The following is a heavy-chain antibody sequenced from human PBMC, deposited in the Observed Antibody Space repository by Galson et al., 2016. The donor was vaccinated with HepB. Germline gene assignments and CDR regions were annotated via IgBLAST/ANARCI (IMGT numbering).Heavy chain of an antibody. CDR2: IWYDGSNK. CDR3: ERAERLLRFLEWPYYYYGMDV. Sequence: SLRLSCAASGFTFSRYGMHWVRQAPGKGLEWVAVIWYDGSNKYYADSVKGRFTISRDNSKNTLYLQMNSLRAEDTAVYYCERAERLLRFLEWPYYYYGMDVWGQGTTVTVSS. CDR1: GFTFSRYG. V-gene: IGHV3-33*01. J-gene: IGHJ6*02. D-gene: IGHD3-3*01.